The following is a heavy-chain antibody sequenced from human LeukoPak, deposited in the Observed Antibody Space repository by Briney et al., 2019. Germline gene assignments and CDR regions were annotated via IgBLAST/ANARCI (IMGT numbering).Heavy chain of an antibody. D-gene: IGHD2-15*01. CDR2: TRYDGQTI. CDR3: ARDGCSGGLCDSDSLYLDY. CDR1: GFTFTSYG. V-gene: IGHV3-30*02. J-gene: IGHJ4*02. Sequence: PGGSLRLSCETSGFTFTSYGTHWVRQSPGKGLEWPTFTRYDGQTIHSTDSVKGRFTVSRDTGKFTVYLQMDILGPEDTAVYYCARDGCSGGLCDSDSLYLDYWGQGSLVTVSS.